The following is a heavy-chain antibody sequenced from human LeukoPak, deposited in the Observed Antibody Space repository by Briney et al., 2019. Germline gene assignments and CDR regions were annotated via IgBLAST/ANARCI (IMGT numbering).Heavy chain of an antibody. V-gene: IGHV3-7*01. CDR1: GYSISSGYY. D-gene: IGHD4-11*01. J-gene: IGHJ6*02. CDR3: ARDAGLAGLHYYGMDV. CDR2: IKQDGSEK. Sequence: ASETLSLTCTVSGYSISSGYYWGWIRQPPGKGLEWVANIKQDGSEKYYVDSVKGRFTISRDNAKNSLYLQMNSLRAEDTAVYYCARDAGLAGLHYYGMDVWGQGTTVTVSS.